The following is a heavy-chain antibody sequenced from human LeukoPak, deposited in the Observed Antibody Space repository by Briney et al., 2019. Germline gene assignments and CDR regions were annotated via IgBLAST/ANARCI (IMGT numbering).Heavy chain of an antibody. CDR3: ARADKYSSGWYFDY. CDR2: IYSSGGT. Sequence: SETLSLTCTVSGPSISDYYWSWLRQPPGMGLEWIGYIYSSGGTNYNPSLKSRVTISVDTSKNQFSLKLFSVTAADTAVYYCARADKYSSGWYFDYWGQGTLVTVSS. J-gene: IGHJ4*02. CDR1: GPSISDYY. V-gene: IGHV4-59*01. D-gene: IGHD6-19*01.